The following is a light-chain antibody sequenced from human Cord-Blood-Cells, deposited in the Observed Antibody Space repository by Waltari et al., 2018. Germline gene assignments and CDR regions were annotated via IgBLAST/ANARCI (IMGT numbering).Light chain of an antibody. CDR2: LGS. CDR3: MQALQTPPFT. CDR1: PGLLHSNGYNY. Sequence: DIVMTQSPLSLPVTPGEPASISCRSSPGLLHSNGYNYLDWYLQKPGQSPQLLIYLGSNRASGVPDRFSGSGSGTDFTLKISRVEAEDVGVYYCMQALQTPPFTFGPGTKVDIK. J-gene: IGKJ3*01. V-gene: IGKV2-28*01.